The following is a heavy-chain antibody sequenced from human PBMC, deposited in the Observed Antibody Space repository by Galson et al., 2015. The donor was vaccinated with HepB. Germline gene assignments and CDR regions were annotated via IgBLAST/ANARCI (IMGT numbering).Heavy chain of an antibody. V-gene: IGHV3-23*01. CDR1: GFIFSSYA. CDR2: ISGSGAST. CDR3: AKDGEWELQVFDI. D-gene: IGHD1-26*01. Sequence: SLRLSCAVSGFIFSSYAMSWVRQAPGKGLEWVSGISGSGASTYYADSVKGRFTISRDNSKNTLYLQMNSLRAEDTAAYYCAKDGEWELQVFDIWGQGTMVTVSS. J-gene: IGHJ3*02.